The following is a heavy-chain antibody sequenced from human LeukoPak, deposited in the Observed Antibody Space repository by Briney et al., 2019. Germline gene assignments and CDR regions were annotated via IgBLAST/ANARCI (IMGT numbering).Heavy chain of an antibody. CDR3: ARHRPPGQDYYYGMDV. V-gene: IGHV4-39*01. Sequence: SETLSLTCAVYGGSFSSYYWGWIRQPPGKGLEWIGSIYYSGSTYYNPSLKSRVTISVDTSKNQFSLKLSSVTAADTAVYYCARHRPPGQDYYYGMDVWGQGTTVTVSS. J-gene: IGHJ6*02. D-gene: IGHD1-1*01. CDR2: IYYSGST. CDR1: GGSFSSYY.